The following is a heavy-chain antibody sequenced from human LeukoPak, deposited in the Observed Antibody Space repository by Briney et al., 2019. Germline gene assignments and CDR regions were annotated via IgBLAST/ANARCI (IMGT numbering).Heavy chain of an antibody. J-gene: IGHJ4*02. D-gene: IGHD3-22*01. V-gene: IGHV4-38-2*02. CDR2: IYHSGST. CDR1: GYSISSGYY. Sequence: SETLSLTCTVSGYSISSGYYWGWTRQPPGQGLEWIGSIYHSGSTYYNPSLKSRVTISVDTSKNQFSLKLSSVTAADTAVYYCARVKDYYDSSGYFDYWGQGTLVTVSS. CDR3: ARVKDYYDSSGYFDY.